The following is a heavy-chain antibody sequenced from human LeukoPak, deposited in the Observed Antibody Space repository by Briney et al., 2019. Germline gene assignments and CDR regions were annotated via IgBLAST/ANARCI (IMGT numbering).Heavy chain of an antibody. CDR3: AKRGRVTTTLLYYYYMDV. CDR1: GFTFSSYG. J-gene: IGHJ6*03. Sequence: GGSLRLSCAASGFTFSSYGMHWVRQAPGKGLEWVAVISYDGSNKYYADSVKGRFTISRDNSKNTLYLQMNSLRAEDTAVYYCAKRGRVTTTLLYYYYMDVWGKGTTVTISS. D-gene: IGHD4-17*01. V-gene: IGHV3-30*18. CDR2: ISYDGSNK.